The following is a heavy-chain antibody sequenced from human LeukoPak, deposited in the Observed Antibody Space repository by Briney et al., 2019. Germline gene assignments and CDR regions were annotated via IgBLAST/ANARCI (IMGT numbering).Heavy chain of an antibody. V-gene: IGHV4-34*01. J-gene: IGHJ6*03. CDR1: GGSFSGYY. D-gene: IGHD6-19*01. CDR3: ARHPLQQWLVRSDYYYYMDV. CDR2: INHSGST. Sequence: SETLSLTCAVHGGSFSGYYWSWIRQPPGKGLEWIGEINHSGSTNYNPSLKSRVTISVDTSKNQFSLKLSSVTAADTAVYYCARHPLQQWLVRSDYYYYMDVWGKGTTVTISS.